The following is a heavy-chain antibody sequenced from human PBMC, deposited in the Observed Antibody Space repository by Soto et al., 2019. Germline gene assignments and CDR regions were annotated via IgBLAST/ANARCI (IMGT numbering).Heavy chain of an antibody. CDR3: ASTTGTTRRGMDV. CDR1: GGSISSGGYS. V-gene: IGHV4-30-2*01. D-gene: IGHD1-1*01. Sequence: QLQLQESGSGLVKPSQTLSLTCAVSGGSISSGGYSWSWIRQPPGKGLEWIGYIYHSGSTYYNPSLKSRVTISVDRSKNQFSLKLSSVTAADTAVYYCASTTGTTRRGMDVWGQGTTVTVSS. J-gene: IGHJ6*02. CDR2: IYHSGST.